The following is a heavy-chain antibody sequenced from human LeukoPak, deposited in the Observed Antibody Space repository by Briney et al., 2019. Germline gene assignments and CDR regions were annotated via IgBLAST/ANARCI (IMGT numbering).Heavy chain of an antibody. V-gene: IGHV1-2*02. CDR2: INPNSGGT. Sequence: ASVKVSCKASGYTFTSYGISWVRQAPGQGLEWMGWINPNSGGTNYAQKFQGRVTMTRDTSISTAYMELSRLRSDDTAVYYCAISNGYYYDSSGLNAFDIWGQGTMVTVSS. CDR1: GYTFTSYG. CDR3: AISNGYYYDSSGLNAFDI. D-gene: IGHD3-22*01. J-gene: IGHJ3*02.